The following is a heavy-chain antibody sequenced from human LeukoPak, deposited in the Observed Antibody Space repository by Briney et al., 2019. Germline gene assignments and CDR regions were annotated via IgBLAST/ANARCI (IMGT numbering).Heavy chain of an antibody. V-gene: IGHV4-38-2*02. CDR2: IYQSGST. Sequence: SETLSLTCAVSDYSISSGYYWDWIRQPPGKGLEWIASIYQSGSTYYNSSLKSRVTISVDTSKNQFSLKLSSVTAADTAVYYCAREGGGSGSYYRSFDYWGQGTVVTVSS. J-gene: IGHJ4*02. CDR3: AREGGGSGSYYRSFDY. D-gene: IGHD3-10*01. CDR1: DYSISSGYY.